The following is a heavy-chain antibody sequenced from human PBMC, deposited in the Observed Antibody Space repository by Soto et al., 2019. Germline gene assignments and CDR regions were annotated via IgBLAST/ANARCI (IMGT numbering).Heavy chain of an antibody. J-gene: IGHJ4*02. CDR1: GFTFTSSA. CDR2: IVVGRGNT. Sequence: QMQLVQSGPEVKKPGTSVKVSCKASGFTFTSSAVPWVRQARGQGLEWIGWIVVGRGNTNYAQKFQERVTITRDMSTSTASMELSSLRSEDTAVYYCAAVQGNGYYSYSWDYWGQGTLVTVSS. D-gene: IGHD3-22*01. CDR3: AAVQGNGYYSYSWDY. V-gene: IGHV1-58*01.